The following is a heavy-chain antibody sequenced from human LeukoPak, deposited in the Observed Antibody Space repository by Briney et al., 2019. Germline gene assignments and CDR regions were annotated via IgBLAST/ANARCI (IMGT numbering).Heavy chain of an antibody. J-gene: IGHJ4*02. CDR2: ISYDGSNK. V-gene: IGHV3-30-3*01. Sequence: GRSLRLSCAASGFTFSSYAMQWVRQAPGKALEWVAVISYDGSNKYYADSVKGRFTISRDNSKNTLYLQMNSLRAEDTAVYYCARDPSSSWTPHTGPIDYWGQGTLVTVSS. D-gene: IGHD6-13*01. CDR3: ARDPSSSWTPHTGPIDY. CDR1: GFTFSSYA.